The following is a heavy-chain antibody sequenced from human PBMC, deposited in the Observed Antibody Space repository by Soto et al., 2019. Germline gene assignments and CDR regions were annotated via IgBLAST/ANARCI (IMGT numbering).Heavy chain of an antibody. J-gene: IGHJ4*02. CDR1: GFTVSANY. D-gene: IGHD1-1*01. Sequence: GGSLRLSCAISGFTVSANYMSWVRQAPGMGLEWVSIIYNDGTTLYADSVKGRSTISRDDSKNTLYLQMDSLRAEDTAVYYCARAPTIKTMYDDWGQGTRVTVAS. CDR3: ARAPTIKTMYDD. V-gene: IGHV3-66*01. CDR2: IYNDGTT.